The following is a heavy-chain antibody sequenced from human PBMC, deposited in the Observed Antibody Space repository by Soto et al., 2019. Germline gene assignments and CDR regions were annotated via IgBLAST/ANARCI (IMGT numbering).Heavy chain of an antibody. CDR2: INHSGRT. D-gene: IGHD3-16*02. J-gene: IGHJ4*02. Sequence: PSETLSLTCAVYGGSISGHYWNWIRQPPGKGLEWIGEINHSGRTNYNPSLKSRVTISVDTSKNQFSLNLGSVTAADTAVYYCARGVAVWGSYRAGLFDYWGQGTLVTVSS. CDR3: ARGVAVWGSYRAGLFDY. V-gene: IGHV4-34*01. CDR1: GGSISGHY.